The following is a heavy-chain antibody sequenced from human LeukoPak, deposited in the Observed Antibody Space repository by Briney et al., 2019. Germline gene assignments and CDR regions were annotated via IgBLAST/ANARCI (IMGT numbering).Heavy chain of an antibody. J-gene: IGHJ4*02. CDR1: GFTFSGYG. Sequence: GGSLRLSCAASGFTFSGYGMHWVRQAPGKGLEWVAVISYDGSYKYYADSVQGRFTISRDNSKNTLYLQMNSLRPDDTAVYYCAKWDFDYWGQGTLVTVSS. V-gene: IGHV3-30*18. CDR2: ISYDGSYK. CDR3: AKWDFDY.